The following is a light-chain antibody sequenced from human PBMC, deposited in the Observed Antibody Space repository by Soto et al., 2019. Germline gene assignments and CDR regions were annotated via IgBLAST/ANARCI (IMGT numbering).Light chain of an antibody. CDR2: EGS. J-gene: IGLJ2*01. Sequence: QSVLPQPASVSGSPGQSITISCTGTSSDVASYNLVSWYQQHPGKAPKLMIYEGSKRPSGVSNRFSGSESGNTASLTSSGLQAEDEADYYCCSYAGSSTSVVFGGGTKLTVL. CDR1: SSDVASYNL. V-gene: IGLV2-23*01. CDR3: CSYAGSSTSVV.